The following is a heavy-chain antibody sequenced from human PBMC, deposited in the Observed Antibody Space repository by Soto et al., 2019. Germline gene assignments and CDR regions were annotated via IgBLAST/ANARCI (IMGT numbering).Heavy chain of an antibody. V-gene: IGHV3-23*04. CDR1: GFTVSSNY. Sequence: EVQLVESGGGLVQPGGSLRLSCAASGFTVSSNYMSWVRQAPGKGLEWVSTISYDGASTYYTDSVKGRFTISRDNSKNTLYLQMNSLTTEDTAVYSCAKHVLVGPGWAFDVWGQGTMVTVS. J-gene: IGHJ3*01. D-gene: IGHD2-8*02. CDR2: ISYDGAST. CDR3: AKHVLVGPGWAFDV.